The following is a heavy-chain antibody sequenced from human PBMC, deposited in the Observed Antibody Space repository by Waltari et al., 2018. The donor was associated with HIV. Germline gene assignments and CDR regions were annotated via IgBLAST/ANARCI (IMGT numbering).Heavy chain of an antibody. CDR1: GYAFTSYY. CDR2: INPSGGST. V-gene: IGHV1-46*01. D-gene: IGHD2-8*02. Sequence: QVQLVQSGAEVKKPGASVKVSCKASGYAFTSYYMHWVRQAPGQGLEWMGIINPSGGSTNYEQKFQGRVTMTRDPSTSTVYMHLSSLSSEDTAVYYCARDRTGNNAFDYWGQGTLVTVSS. J-gene: IGHJ4*02. CDR3: ARDRTGNNAFDY.